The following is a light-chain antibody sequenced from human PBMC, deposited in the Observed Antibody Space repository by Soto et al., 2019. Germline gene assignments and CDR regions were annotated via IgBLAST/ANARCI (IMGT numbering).Light chain of an antibody. CDR2: EVS. CDR1: SSDVGGYDY. V-gene: IGLV2-8*01. CDR3: SSYGGRNNLYD. J-gene: IGLJ1*01. Sequence: QSALTQPPSASGSPGQSVTISCTGTSSDVGGYDYVSWFQQHPGKAPKAIIYEVSKRPSGVPDRFSGSKSGNTASLTVSGLQAEDEADYYCSSYGGRNNLYDFGTGTKLTVL.